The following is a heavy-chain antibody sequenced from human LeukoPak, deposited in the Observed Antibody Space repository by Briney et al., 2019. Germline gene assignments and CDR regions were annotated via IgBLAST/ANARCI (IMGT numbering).Heavy chain of an antibody. D-gene: IGHD3-10*02. CDR3: AELGITMIGGV. CDR2: ISRSGTNK. V-gene: IGHV3-48*03. CDR1: GFTFSSYE. J-gene: IGHJ6*04. Sequence: PGGSLRLYCAASGFTFSSYEMNWVRQAPGKGLEWVSYISRSGTNKYHTDSVKGRFTICRDNAKTSLYLQMYSLRAEDAAVYYCAELGITMIGGVWGKGTTVTISS.